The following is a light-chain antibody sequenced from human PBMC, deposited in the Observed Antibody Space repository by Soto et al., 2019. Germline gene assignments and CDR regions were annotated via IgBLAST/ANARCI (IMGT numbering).Light chain of an antibody. CDR1: SSNIGNNY. CDR2: DNN. Sequence: QSVLTQSPSVSAAPGQKVPISCSGSSSNIGNNYVSWYQQVPGTAPKLLIYDNNKRPSGIPDRFSGSKSGTSGTLDITGLQTGDEADYYCATWDGSLPGEVFGGGTKLTVL. CDR3: ATWDGSLPGEV. V-gene: IGLV1-51*01. J-gene: IGLJ2*01.